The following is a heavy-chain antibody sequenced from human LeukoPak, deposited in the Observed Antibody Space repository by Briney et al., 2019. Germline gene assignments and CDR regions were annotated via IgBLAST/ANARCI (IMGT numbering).Heavy chain of an antibody. J-gene: IGHJ4*02. D-gene: IGHD3-22*01. V-gene: IGHV3-23*01. CDR2: ISGSGGST. Sequence: GGSLRLSCAASGFTFSSYAMSRVRQAPGKGLEWVSAISGSGGSTYYADSVKGRFTISRDNSKNTLYLQMNSLRAEDTAVYYCANGKVVTYFDYWGQGTLVTVSS. CDR3: ANGKVVTYFDY. CDR1: GFTFSSYA.